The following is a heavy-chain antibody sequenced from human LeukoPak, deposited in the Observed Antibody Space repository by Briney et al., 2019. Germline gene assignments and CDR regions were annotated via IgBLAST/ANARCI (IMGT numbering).Heavy chain of an antibody. Sequence: ASVKVSCKASGGTFSSYAISWVRQAPGQGLEWMGWISAYNGNTNYAQKLQGRVTMTTDTSTSTAYMELRSLRSDDTAVYYCARDSHNWNYSGFDPWGQGTLVTVSS. D-gene: IGHD1-7*01. CDR1: GGTFSSYA. J-gene: IGHJ5*02. V-gene: IGHV1-18*01. CDR2: ISAYNGNT. CDR3: ARDSHNWNYSGFDP.